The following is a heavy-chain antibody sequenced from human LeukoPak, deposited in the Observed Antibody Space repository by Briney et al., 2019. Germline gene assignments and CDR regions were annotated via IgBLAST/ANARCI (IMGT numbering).Heavy chain of an antibody. CDR2: ISGSGGST. D-gene: IGHD6-19*01. V-gene: IGHV3-23*01. Sequence: GGSLRLSCAASGFTFSSYAMSWVRQAPGKGLEWVSAISGSGGSTYYADSVKGRFTISRDNSKNVLYLQMNSLRAEDTAVYFCAKGSAGAVAGSPDYWGQGTLVTVSS. CDR3: AKGSAGAVAGSPDY. CDR1: GFTFSSYA. J-gene: IGHJ4*02.